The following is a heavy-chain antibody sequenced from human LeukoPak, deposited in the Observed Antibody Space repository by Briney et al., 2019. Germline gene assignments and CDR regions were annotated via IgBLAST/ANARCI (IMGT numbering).Heavy chain of an antibody. Sequence: SETLSLTCTVSGGSISSDNYDWSWIRQPAGKGLEWIGRVYTSGYTNYNPSLKSRVTISVDTSKNQFSLKLSSVTAADTAVYYCARIDESSGYDPFDIWGQGTMVTVSS. CDR1: GGSISSDNYD. CDR2: VYTSGYT. CDR3: ARIDESSGYDPFDI. D-gene: IGHD3-22*01. V-gene: IGHV4-61*02. J-gene: IGHJ3*02.